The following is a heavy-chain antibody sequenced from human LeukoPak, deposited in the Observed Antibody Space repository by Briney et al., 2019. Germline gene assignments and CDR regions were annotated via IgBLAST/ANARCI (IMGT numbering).Heavy chain of an antibody. CDR1: GFTFSSSN. CDR2: ISSSSSYI. J-gene: IGHJ6*02. Sequence: GGSLRLSCVVPGFTFSSSNMNWVRQAPGRGLEWVSSISSSSSYIYYADSVKGRLTISRDNAKNSLSLQMNSLRAEDTAVYYCATEKNYGDYNAYGMDVWGQGTTVIVSS. D-gene: IGHD4-17*01. V-gene: IGHV3-21*01. CDR3: ATEKNYGDYNAYGMDV.